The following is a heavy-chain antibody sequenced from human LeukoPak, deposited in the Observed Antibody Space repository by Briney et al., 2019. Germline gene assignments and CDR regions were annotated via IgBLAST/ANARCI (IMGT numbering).Heavy chain of an antibody. D-gene: IGHD1-26*01. CDR3: ASGIGVWELLGYFDY. V-gene: IGHV3-30-3*01. CDR1: GFTFSSYA. CDR2: ISYDGSNK. Sequence: GRSLRLSCAASGFTFSSYAMHWVRQAPGKGLEWVAVISYDGSNKYYADSVKGRFNISRDNSKNTLYLQMNSLRAEDTAVYYCASGIGVWELLGYFDYWGQGTLVTVSS. J-gene: IGHJ4*02.